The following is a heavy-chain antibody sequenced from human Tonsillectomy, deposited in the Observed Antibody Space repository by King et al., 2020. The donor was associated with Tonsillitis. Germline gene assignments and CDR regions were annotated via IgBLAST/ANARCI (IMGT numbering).Heavy chain of an antibody. D-gene: IGHD6-6*01. CDR1: GFTFGDYA. CDR2: IRSKVYGGTT. V-gene: IGHV3-49*04. J-gene: IGHJ4*02. CDR3: TRLSYSSSGNYYFDY. Sequence: VQLVESGGDLVQPGRSLRLSCTASGFTFGDYAMNWVRQAPGKGLEWVGFIRSKVYGGTTEYAASVKGRFTISRDDSKSIAYLQLNSLKTEDTAVYYCTRLSYSSSGNYYFDYWGQGTLVTVSS.